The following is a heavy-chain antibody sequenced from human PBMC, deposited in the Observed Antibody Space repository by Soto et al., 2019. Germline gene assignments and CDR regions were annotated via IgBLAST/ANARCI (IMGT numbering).Heavy chain of an antibody. CDR3: TTVEYRNSYASET. CDR2: IQSRTDGGTV. V-gene: IGHV3-15*01. CDR1: GLTFTSAW. Sequence: PGGSLRLSCAASGLTFTSAWMIWVRTATGKGLEWVGRIQSRTDGGTVNYAAPVKGRFTISRDDSENTLFLQMNSLKTEDTAVYYCTTVEYRNSYASETWGQGALVTVSS. D-gene: IGHD5-18*01. J-gene: IGHJ4*02.